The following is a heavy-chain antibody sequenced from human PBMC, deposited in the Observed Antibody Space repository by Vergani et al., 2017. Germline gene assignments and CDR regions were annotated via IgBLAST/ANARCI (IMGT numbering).Heavy chain of an antibody. Sequence: QVTLKESGPVLVKPTETLTLTYTVSGFSPSNARMGVSWIRQPPGKALEWLAHIFSNDEKSYSTPLKSRLTISKDTSKSQVVLTMTNMDPVDTATYYCARMRYYYYGSGSYSERWFDPWGQGTLVTVSS. J-gene: IGHJ5*02. V-gene: IGHV2-26*01. D-gene: IGHD3-10*01. CDR2: IFSNDEK. CDR3: ARMRYYYYGSGSYSERWFDP. CDR1: GFSPSNARMG.